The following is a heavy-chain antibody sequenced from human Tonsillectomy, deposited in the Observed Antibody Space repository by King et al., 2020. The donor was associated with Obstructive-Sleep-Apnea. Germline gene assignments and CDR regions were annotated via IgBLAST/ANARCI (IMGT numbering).Heavy chain of an antibody. CDR2: NVLDDDK. Sequence: VTLKESGPALVKPTQTLTLTCTFSGFSLSTSGMGVSWIRQPPGKARECLARNVLDDDKYYSTSLKTRLTFSKDTSKTQVVLRMTNMDLEDTATYYCARMLVDGGNSASPIGAFDIWGQGTMVTVSS. CDR1: GFSLSTSGMG. D-gene: IGHD4-23*01. CDR3: ARMLVDGGNSASPIGAFDI. J-gene: IGHJ3*02. V-gene: IGHV2-70*04.